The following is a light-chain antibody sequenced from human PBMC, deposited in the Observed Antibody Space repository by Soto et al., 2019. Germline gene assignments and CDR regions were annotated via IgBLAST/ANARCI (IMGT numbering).Light chain of an antibody. CDR1: RSNIGSDT. Sequence: QSVLTQPPSASGPPGQRVTISCAGSRSNIGSDTVNWYQQLPGTAPKLLIYNNNLRPSGVPDRFSGSKSGTSASLAISGLQSDDEGDYYCAAWDDRLKGWVFGGGTKVTVL. CDR2: NNN. V-gene: IGLV1-44*01. J-gene: IGLJ3*02. CDR3: AAWDDRLKGWV.